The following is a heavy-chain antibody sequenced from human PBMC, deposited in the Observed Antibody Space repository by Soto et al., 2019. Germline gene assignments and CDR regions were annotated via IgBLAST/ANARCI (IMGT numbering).Heavy chain of an antibody. D-gene: IGHD3-16*01. Sequence: PSETLSLTCTVSGASISSYYWSWIRQPAGKGLEWIGRIYTSGSTIYNPSLKSRVTMSVDTSKNQFSLKLTSVTAADTAVYYCARKANDGGWFDPWGQGTLVTVS. CDR1: GASISSYY. CDR3: ARKANDGGWFDP. CDR2: IYTSGST. V-gene: IGHV4-4*07. J-gene: IGHJ5*02.